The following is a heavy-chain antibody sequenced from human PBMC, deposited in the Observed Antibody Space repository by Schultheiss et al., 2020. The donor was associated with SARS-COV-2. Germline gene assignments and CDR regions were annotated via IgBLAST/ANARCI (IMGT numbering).Heavy chain of an antibody. D-gene: IGHD5-18*01. J-gene: IGHJ4*01. Sequence: SETLSLTCTVSGGSISSSSYYWGWIRQPPGKGLEWIGSIYYSGSTYYNPSLKSRVTISVDTSKNQFSLKLSSVTAADTAVYYCAKDETRYSLGRYYFDYWGHGTLVTVSS. CDR3: AKDETRYSLGRYYFDY. CDR1: GGSISSSSYY. CDR2: IYYSGST. V-gene: IGHV4-39*07.